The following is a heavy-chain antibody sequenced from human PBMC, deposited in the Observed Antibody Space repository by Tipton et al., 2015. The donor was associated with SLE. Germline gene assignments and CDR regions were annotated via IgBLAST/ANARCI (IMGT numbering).Heavy chain of an antibody. D-gene: IGHD3-3*01. J-gene: IGHJ3*02. V-gene: IGHV3-23*01. CDR3: AKDAIERNGVFDAFDI. CDR2: ISGPGVDT. CDR1: GFTFSIFS. Sequence: SLRLSCAGSGFTFSIFSMHWVRQTPGKGLEWVSHISGPGVDTYYADSVKGHFTISRDNSKSTLYLQMNNLRPEDTAVYYCAKDAIERNGVFDAFDIWGQGAMVTVSS.